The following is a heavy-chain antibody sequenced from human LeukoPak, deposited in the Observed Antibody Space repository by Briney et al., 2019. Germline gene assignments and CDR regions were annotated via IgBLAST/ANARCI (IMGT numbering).Heavy chain of an antibody. CDR1: GFTFDHYA. Sequence: GGSLRLSCAASGFTFDHYAMSWVRQAPGKGLEWVSVIYSGGSTYYADSVKGRFTISRDNSKNTLYLQMSSLRAEDTAVYYCARGLTDTAMVTDYWGQGTLVTVSS. CDR2: IYSGGST. D-gene: IGHD5-18*01. CDR3: ARGLTDTAMVTDY. V-gene: IGHV3-66*01. J-gene: IGHJ4*02.